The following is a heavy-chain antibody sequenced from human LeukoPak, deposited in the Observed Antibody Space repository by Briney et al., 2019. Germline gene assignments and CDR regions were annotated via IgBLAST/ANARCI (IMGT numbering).Heavy chain of an antibody. CDR3: ARDSPPARPYYYYYYMDV. CDR1: GSTFNNYA. Sequence: GGSLRLSCVASGSTFNNYAMSWVRQAPGKGLEWVSAISDSGGSTYYADSVKGRFTISRDNAKNSLSLQMNSLRAGDTAVYYCARDSPPARPYYYYYYMDVWGKGTTVTVSS. D-gene: IGHD6-6*01. V-gene: IGHV3-23*01. CDR2: ISDSGGST. J-gene: IGHJ6*03.